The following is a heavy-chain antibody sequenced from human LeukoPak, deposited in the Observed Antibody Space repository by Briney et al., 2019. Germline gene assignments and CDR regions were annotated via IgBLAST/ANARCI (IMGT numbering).Heavy chain of an antibody. D-gene: IGHD4-11*01. J-gene: IGHJ4*02. CDR3: ARSEINDYMNY. V-gene: IGHV4-38-2*02. CDR2: INYSEKP. Sequence: PSETLSLTCSVSGYSIRSGYHWAWIRQPPGKGLKWIGSINYSEKPYYNPSLKSRVTISVDTSKNQFSLKMTSVTAADTAFYFCARSEINDYMNYWGQGMPVTVSS. CDR1: GYSIRSGYH.